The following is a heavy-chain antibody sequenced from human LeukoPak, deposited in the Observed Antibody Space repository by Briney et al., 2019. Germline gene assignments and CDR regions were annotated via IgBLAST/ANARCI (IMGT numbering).Heavy chain of an antibody. D-gene: IGHD2/OR15-2a*01. V-gene: IGHV4-59*01. CDR2: IYYSGST. J-gene: IGHJ4*02. CDR3: ARTRISYFDY. Sequence: SETLSLTCTVSGGSISRYYWGWIRQPPGKGLEWIGYIYYSGSTNYNPSLKSRVTISVDTSKNQFSLKLSSVTAAETAVYYCARTRISYFDYWGQGTLVTVSS. CDR1: GGSISRYY.